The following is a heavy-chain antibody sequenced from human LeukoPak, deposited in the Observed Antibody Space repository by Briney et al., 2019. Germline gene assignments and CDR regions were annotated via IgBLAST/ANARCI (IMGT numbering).Heavy chain of an antibody. V-gene: IGHV1-46*01. D-gene: IGHD7-27*01. CDR2: INLGGGGT. CDR3: ARGDGDGPARRAFDI. Sequence: GASVKVSCKASGYTFTTYYMHWVRQAPGQGLEWMAVINLGGGGTSYAQKFQGRVTMTRDTSISTAYMELSRVRSDDTAVYYCARGDGDGPARRAFDIWGQGTMVTVSS. J-gene: IGHJ3*02. CDR1: GYTFTTYY.